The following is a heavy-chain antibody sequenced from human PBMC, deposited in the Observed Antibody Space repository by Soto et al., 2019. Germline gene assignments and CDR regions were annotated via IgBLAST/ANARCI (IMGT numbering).Heavy chain of an antibody. CDR2: INPNSGGT. Sequence: GASVKVSCKAAGYTFTGYYMHWVRQAPGQGLEWMGWINPNSGGTNYEQKFQGRVTMTRDTSISTAYMELSRLRSDDTAVYYCAASRGYRGNTNCYNSTFDYWGQGTPVTVYS. V-gene: IGHV1-2*02. J-gene: IGHJ4*02. CDR3: AASRGYRGNTNCYNSTFDY. D-gene: IGHD2-2*02. CDR1: GYTFTGYY.